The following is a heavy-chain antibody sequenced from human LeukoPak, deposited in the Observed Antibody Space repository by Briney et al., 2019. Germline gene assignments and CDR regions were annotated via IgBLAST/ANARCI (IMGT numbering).Heavy chain of an antibody. Sequence: SGGSLRLSCAASGFTFSSYSMNWVRQAPGKGLEWVSYISSSSSTIYYADSVKGRFTISRDNAKNSLYLQMNSLRAEDTAVYYCASEEGRFLEWLSPPPDAFDIWGQGTMVTVSS. CDR2: ISSSSSTI. CDR3: ASEEGRFLEWLSPPPDAFDI. CDR1: GFTFSSYS. V-gene: IGHV3-48*01. J-gene: IGHJ3*02. D-gene: IGHD3-3*01.